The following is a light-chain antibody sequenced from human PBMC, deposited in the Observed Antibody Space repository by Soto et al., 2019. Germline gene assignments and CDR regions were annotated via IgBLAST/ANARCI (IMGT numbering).Light chain of an antibody. J-gene: IGLJ2*01. CDR2: EVS. V-gene: IGLV2-8*01. CDR1: SSDVGGYKF. Sequence: QSALTQPPSASGSPGQLVTISCTGTSSDVGGYKFVSWYQHHPGKAPKLMIYEVSKRPSGVPDRFSASKSGNTASLIVSGLQAEDEADYYCSSYAGSNTVVFGGGTQLTVL. CDR3: SSYAGSNTVV.